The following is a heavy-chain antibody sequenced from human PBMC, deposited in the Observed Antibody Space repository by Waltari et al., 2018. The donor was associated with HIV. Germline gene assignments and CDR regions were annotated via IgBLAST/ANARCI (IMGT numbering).Heavy chain of an antibody. Sequence: EVQLVESGGGLVKPGGSLRLSCAASGFTFSSYSMNWVRQAPGKGLEWVSSISSSSSYIYYAESGKGRFTISRDNAKNSLYLQMNSLRAEDTAVYYCARDTSFWSSPDLDAFDIWGQGTMVTVSS. CDR1: GFTFSSYS. D-gene: IGHD3-3*01. J-gene: IGHJ3*02. CDR2: ISSSSSYI. CDR3: ARDTSFWSSPDLDAFDI. V-gene: IGHV3-21*01.